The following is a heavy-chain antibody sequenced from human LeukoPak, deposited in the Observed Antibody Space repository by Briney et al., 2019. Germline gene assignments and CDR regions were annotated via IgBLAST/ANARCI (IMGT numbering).Heavy chain of an antibody. D-gene: IGHD5-12*01. CDR2: IWYDGSNK. V-gene: IGHV3-33*01. CDR1: GFTFSSYG. CDR3: ARGRYEISAAMDV. J-gene: IGHJ6*02. Sequence: GSLMLSCAASGFTFSSYGMHWVRQAPGKGLEWVAVIWYDGSNKYYADSVKGRFSISRDNSKNTLYLQMKSLRVEDTAVYYCARGRYEISAAMDVWGQGTTVTVSS.